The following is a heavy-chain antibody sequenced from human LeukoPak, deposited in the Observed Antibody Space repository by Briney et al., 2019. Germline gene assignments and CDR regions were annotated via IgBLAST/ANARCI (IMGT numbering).Heavy chain of an antibody. J-gene: IGHJ4*02. CDR2: ISSSSTI. V-gene: IGHV3-48*01. D-gene: IGHD2-15*01. CDR3: ARRLL. Sequence: PGGSLRLPCAASGFTFSSYSMNWVRQAPGKGLEWVSYISSSSTIYYADSVKGRFTISRDNAKNSLYLQMNSLRAEDTAVYYCARRLLWGQGTLVTVSS. CDR1: GFTFSSYS.